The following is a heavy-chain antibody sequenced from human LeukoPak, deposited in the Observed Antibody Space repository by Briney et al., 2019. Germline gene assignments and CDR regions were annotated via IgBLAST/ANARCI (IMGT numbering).Heavy chain of an antibody. CDR3: ATDRRRTDAFDI. J-gene: IGHJ3*02. V-gene: IGHV1-24*01. Sequence: ASVKVSCKVSGYTLTELSMHWVRQAPGKGLEWMGGFDPEDGETIYAQKFQGRVTMTEDTSTDTAYMELSSLRSEDTAVYYCATDRRRTDAFDIWGQGTMVTVSS. CDR2: FDPEDGET. CDR1: GYTLTELS.